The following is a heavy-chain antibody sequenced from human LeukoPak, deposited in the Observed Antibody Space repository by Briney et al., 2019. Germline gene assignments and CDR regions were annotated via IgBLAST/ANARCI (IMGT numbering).Heavy chain of an antibody. J-gene: IGHJ4*02. CDR2: INSDGSST. CDR1: GFTFSSNA. D-gene: IGHD2-15*01. V-gene: IGHV3-74*01. CDR3: ALGYCGGGSCSTYYFDY. Sequence: PGGSLRLSCAGSGFTFSSNAMSWVRQAPGKGLVWVSRINSDGSSTTYADSVKGRFTISRDNAKNTLYLQMNSLRAEDTAVYYCALGYCGGGSCSTYYFDYWGQGTRVTVSS.